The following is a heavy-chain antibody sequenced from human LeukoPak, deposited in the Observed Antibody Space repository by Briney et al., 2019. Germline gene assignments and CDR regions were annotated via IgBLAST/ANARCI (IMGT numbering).Heavy chain of an antibody. J-gene: IGHJ4*02. CDR1: GYTFTAYY. CDR3: ARLSYGSGNDPDY. CDR2: INAHSGGT. Sequence: VASVKVSCKASGYTFTAYYIHWVRQAPGQGLEWMGRINAHSGGTNYAQKFQGRVTMTRDTSISTAYMELSRLTFDDAAVYYCARLSYGSGNDPDYWGQGALVTVSS. D-gene: IGHD3-10*01. V-gene: IGHV1-2*06.